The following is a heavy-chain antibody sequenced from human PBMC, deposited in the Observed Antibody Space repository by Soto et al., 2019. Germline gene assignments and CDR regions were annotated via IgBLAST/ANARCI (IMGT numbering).Heavy chain of an antibody. V-gene: IGHV4-59*01. CDR2: IYYSGIT. CDR3: ARAPYYGFWSGYYDNWFDP. J-gene: IGHJ5*02. D-gene: IGHD3-3*01. Sequence: SETLSLTCTVSGGSINTYYWSWIRQPPGKGLEWIGYIYYSGITNYNPSLKSRVTISVEMSKNQFSLKLSAVTAADTAVYYCARAPYYGFWSGYYDNWFDPWGQGTLVTVSS. CDR1: GGSINTYY.